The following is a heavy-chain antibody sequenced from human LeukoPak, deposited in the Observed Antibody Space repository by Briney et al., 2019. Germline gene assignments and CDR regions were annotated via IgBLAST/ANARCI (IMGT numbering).Heavy chain of an antibody. CDR3: AKDDFKEDTGPEYFQH. D-gene: IGHD5-18*01. V-gene: IGHV3-23*01. CDR2: ISGSGGST. CDR1: GFTFSSYA. Sequence: PGGSLRLSCAASGFTFSSYAMSWVRQAPGKGLEWVSAISGSGGSTYYADSVKGRFTISRDNSKNTLYPQMNSLRAEDTAVYYCAKDDFKEDTGPEYFQHWGQGTLVTVSS. J-gene: IGHJ1*01.